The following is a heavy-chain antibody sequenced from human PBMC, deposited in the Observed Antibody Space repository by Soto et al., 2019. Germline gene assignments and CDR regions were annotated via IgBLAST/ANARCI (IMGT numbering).Heavy chain of an antibody. CDR1: GFTFSSYG. J-gene: IGHJ4*02. CDR3: ARAFRQQLDPIDY. V-gene: IGHV3-33*01. D-gene: IGHD6-13*01. Sequence: QVQLVESGGGVVRPGRSLRLSCAASGFTFSSYGMHWVRQAPGKGLEWVAVIWYDGSNKYYADSVKGRFTISRDNSKNTLYLQMNSLRAEDTAVYYCARAFRQQLDPIDYWGQGTLVTVSS. CDR2: IWYDGSNK.